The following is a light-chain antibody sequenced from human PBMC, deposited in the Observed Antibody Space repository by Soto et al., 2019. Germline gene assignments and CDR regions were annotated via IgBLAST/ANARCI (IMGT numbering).Light chain of an antibody. V-gene: IGKV3-20*01. CDR2: GAS. Sequence: EMVLTQSPGTLSLSPGERATLSCRASQSVSSSYLAWYQQKPGQAPRPLIYGASSRATGIPDRFSGSGSGTDFTLTISRLEPEDFAVYYRLQYGSSPYTFGQGTKLEIK. CDR3: LQYGSSPYT. J-gene: IGKJ2*01. CDR1: QSVSSSY.